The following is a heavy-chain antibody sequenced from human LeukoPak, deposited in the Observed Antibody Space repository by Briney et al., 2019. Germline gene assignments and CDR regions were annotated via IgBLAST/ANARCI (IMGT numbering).Heavy chain of an antibody. CDR1: GIAFSTYW. D-gene: IGHD1-26*01. J-gene: IGHJ4*02. V-gene: IGHV3-74*01. CDR3: ATGRGTPLGF. Sequence: GGSLRLSCAASGIAFSTYWMHWVRQAPGKGLVWISRISTDGSNTFYAGSVKGRFIVSRDNAENTLYLQMDNLRAEDAAMYYCATGRGTPLGFWGQGALVTVSS. CDR2: ISTDGSNT.